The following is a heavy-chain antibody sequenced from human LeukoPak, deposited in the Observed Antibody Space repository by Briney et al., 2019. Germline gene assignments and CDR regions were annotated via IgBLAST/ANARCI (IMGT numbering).Heavy chain of an antibody. J-gene: IGHJ4*02. D-gene: IGHD3-3*01. V-gene: IGHV4-59*01. Sequence: SETLSLTCTVSGGSISSYYWSWIRQPPGKGLEWIGYIYYSGSTNYNPSLKSRITISVDTSKNQFSLKLSSVTAADMAVYYCARGGYDFWSGLHYWGQGTLVTVSS. CDR2: IYYSGST. CDR3: ARGGYDFWSGLHY. CDR1: GGSISSYY.